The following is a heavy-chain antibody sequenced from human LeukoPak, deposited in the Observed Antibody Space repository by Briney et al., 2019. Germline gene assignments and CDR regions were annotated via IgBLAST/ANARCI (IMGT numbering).Heavy chain of an antibody. CDR2: INSDGSST. CDR1: GCTFSSYW. Sequence: GGSLRLSCAACGCTFSSYWMHWVRQAPGKGLVWVSRINSDGSSTSYADSVKGRFTISRDNAKNTLYLQMNSLRAEDTAVYYCARDGGTFSIYYYYYYMDVWGKGTTVTVSS. D-gene: IGHD2-15*01. CDR3: ARDGGTFSIYYYYYYMDV. J-gene: IGHJ6*03. V-gene: IGHV3-74*01.